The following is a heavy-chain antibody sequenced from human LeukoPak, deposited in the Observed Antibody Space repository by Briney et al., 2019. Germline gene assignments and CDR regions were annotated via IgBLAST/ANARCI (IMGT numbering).Heavy chain of an antibody. CDR3: ARQSSIWNDGTNTDFNY. Sequence: GGSLRLSCTVSGFTVSSNSMSWVRQAPGRGLEWVSFIYSAGNTHYADSVEGRFTISRDNAKNSLYLQMNSLRAEDTAVYYCARQSSIWNDGTNTDFNYWGQGTLVTVSS. CDR2: IYSAGNT. J-gene: IGHJ4*02. CDR1: GFTVSSNS. V-gene: IGHV3-53*01. D-gene: IGHD1-1*01.